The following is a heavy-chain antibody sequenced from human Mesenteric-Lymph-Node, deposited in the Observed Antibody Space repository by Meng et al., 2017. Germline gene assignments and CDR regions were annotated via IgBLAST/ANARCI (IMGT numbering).Heavy chain of an antibody. V-gene: IGHV2-70*12. CDR3: AHSILDYGGNGDFDY. D-gene: IGHD4-23*01. J-gene: IGHJ4*02. CDR2: IDWDDDK. Sequence: SGPTLVKPTQTLTLTCTFSGFSLSTSGMCVSWVRQPPGKALEWLALIDWDDDKYYSTSLTTRLTISKDTSKNQVVLTMTNMDPVDTATYYCAHSILDYGGNGDFDYWGQGTLVTVSS. CDR1: GFSLSTSGMC.